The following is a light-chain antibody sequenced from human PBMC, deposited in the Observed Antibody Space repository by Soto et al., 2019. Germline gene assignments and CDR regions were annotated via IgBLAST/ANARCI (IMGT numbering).Light chain of an antibody. CDR3: LQDINYPWT. CDR1: QGIGNA. Sequence: IHITQSPSSLSASVGARVTISCRVSQGIGNALGWYQQKPGEPPKVLIYGASNLQSGVPPRFRGSGSGTDYTLAISSLQPEDSETYYCLQDINYPWTFGQGTRVEIK. V-gene: IGKV1-6*01. CDR2: GAS. J-gene: IGKJ5*01.